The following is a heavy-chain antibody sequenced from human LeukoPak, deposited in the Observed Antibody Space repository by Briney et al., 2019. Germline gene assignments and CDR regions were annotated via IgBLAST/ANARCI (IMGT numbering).Heavy chain of an antibody. Sequence: SETLSLTCTVSGGSVSSSSYYWSWIRQPPGKGLEWIGCINYSGNTNYNPSLKSRVTISVDTSKNQFSLKLSSVTAADTAVYYCARDRWFDPWGQGTLVTVSS. CDR1: GGSVSSSSYY. V-gene: IGHV4-61*01. CDR2: INYSGNT. CDR3: ARDRWFDP. J-gene: IGHJ5*02.